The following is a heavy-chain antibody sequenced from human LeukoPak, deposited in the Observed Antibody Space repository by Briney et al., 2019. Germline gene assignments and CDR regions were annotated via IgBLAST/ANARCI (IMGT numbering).Heavy chain of an antibody. J-gene: IGHJ5*02. CDR2: IWYDGSNK. CDR1: GFTFSSYG. Sequence: PGGSLRLSCVASGFTFSSYGMHWVRQAPGKGLEWVAVIWYDGSNKYYADSVKGRFTISRDNSKNTLYLQMSSLRAEDTAVYYCAGSYGDYDNWFDPWGQGTLVTVSS. V-gene: IGHV3-33*01. D-gene: IGHD4-17*01. CDR3: AGSYGDYDNWFDP.